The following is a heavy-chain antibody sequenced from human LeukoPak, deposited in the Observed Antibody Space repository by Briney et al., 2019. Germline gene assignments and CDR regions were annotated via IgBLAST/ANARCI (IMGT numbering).Heavy chain of an antibody. CDR1: GFTFSSYG. CDR3: VSGWTDAFDI. V-gene: IGHV3-30*03. Sequence: LSGGSLRLSCAASGFTFSSYGMHWVRQAPGKGLEWVAVISYDGSNKYYADSVKGRFTISRDNSKNTLYLQMNSLRAEDTAVYYCVSGWTDAFDIWGQGTMVTVSS. CDR2: ISYDGSNK. D-gene: IGHD6-19*01. J-gene: IGHJ3*02.